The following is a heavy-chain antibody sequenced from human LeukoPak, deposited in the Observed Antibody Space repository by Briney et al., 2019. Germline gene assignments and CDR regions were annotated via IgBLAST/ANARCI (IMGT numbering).Heavy chain of an antibody. D-gene: IGHD6-13*01. J-gene: IGHJ6*02. CDR1: GGTFISYA. V-gene: IGHV1-69*13. Sequence: SVQVSCKASGGTFISYAISWVRQAPGQGLEWMGGIIPIFGTANYAQKFQGRVTITADESTSTAYMELSSLRSEDTAVYYCARGRIAAAGQYYNYGMDVWGQGTTVTVSS. CDR2: IIPIFGTA. CDR3: ARGRIAAAGQYYNYGMDV.